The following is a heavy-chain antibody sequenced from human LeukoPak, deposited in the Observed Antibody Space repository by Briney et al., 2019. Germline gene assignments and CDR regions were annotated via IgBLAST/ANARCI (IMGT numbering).Heavy chain of an antibody. CDR3: ARGPRTAAEYFQH. J-gene: IGHJ1*01. D-gene: IGHD2-2*01. CDR2: IYYSGST. V-gene: IGHV4-31*03. CDR1: GGSISSGGYY. Sequence: SQTLSLTCTVSGGSISSGGYYWSWIRQHPGKGLEWIGYIYYSGSTYYNPSLKSRVTISVDTSKNQFSLKLSSVTAADTAVYYCARGPRTAAEYFQHWGQGTLVTVSS.